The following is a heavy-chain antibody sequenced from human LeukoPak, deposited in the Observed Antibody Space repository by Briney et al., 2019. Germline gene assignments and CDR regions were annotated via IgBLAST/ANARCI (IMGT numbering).Heavy chain of an antibody. V-gene: IGHV4-4*07. CDR3: ARAKNRYYDDAFDI. CDR1: GGSISSYY. D-gene: IGHD3-16*01. J-gene: IGHJ3*02. CDR2: IYTSGST. Sequence: SETLSLTCTVSGGSISSYYWSWIRQPAGKGLGWIGRIYTSGSTNYNPSLKSRVTMSVDTSKNQFSLKLSSVTAADTAVYYCARAKNRYYDDAFDIWGQGTMVTVSS.